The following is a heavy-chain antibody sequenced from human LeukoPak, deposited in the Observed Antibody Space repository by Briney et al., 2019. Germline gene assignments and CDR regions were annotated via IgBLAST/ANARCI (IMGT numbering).Heavy chain of an antibody. D-gene: IGHD1-26*01. Sequence: ASVKVSCKASGYTFIGYYMYWVQQAPGQGLEWMGWINPNSGGTNYAQKFQGRVTMTRDTSINTAYMELSRLRSDDTAVYYCARDRIGATWGQGTLVTVSS. J-gene: IGHJ4*02. CDR3: ARDRIGAT. CDR2: INPNSGGT. CDR1: GYTFIGYY. V-gene: IGHV1-2*02.